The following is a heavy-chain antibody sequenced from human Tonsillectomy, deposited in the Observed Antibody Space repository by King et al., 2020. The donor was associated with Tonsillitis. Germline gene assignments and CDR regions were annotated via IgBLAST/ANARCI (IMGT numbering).Heavy chain of an antibody. Sequence: QLQESGPGLVKPSETLSLTCTVSGGSISSYYWSWIRQPPGKGLEWIGYIYYSGSTNYNPSLKSRVTISVDTSKNQFSLKLSSVTAADPAVYYCARGYSSSWSYYYYYGMDVWGQGTTVTVSS. V-gene: IGHV4-59*01. J-gene: IGHJ6*02. D-gene: IGHD6-13*01. CDR3: ARGYSSSWSYYYYYGMDV. CDR1: GGSISSYY. CDR2: IYYSGST.